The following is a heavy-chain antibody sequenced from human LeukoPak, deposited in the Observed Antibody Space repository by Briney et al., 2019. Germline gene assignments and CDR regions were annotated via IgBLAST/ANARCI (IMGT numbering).Heavy chain of an antibody. D-gene: IGHD4-17*01. V-gene: IGHV3-53*05. CDR3: AKASTTVTRRYYFDY. CDR1: EFSVGSNY. CDR2: IYSGGST. Sequence: GGSLRLSCAASEFSVGSNYMTWVRRAPGKGLEWVSLIYSGGSTYYADSVKGRFTISRDNSKNSLYLQVNSLRPEDTASYYCAKASTTVTRRYYFDYWGQGTLVTVSS. J-gene: IGHJ4*02.